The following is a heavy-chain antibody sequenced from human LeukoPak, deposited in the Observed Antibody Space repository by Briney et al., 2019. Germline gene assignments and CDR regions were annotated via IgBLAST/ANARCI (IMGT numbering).Heavy chain of an antibody. D-gene: IGHD3-22*01. CDR3: ARDRGDDSNPFDY. CDR1: GFTFSSYS. CDR2: ISSSSSYI. V-gene: IGHV3-21*01. Sequence: GGSLRLSCAASGFTFSSYSMNWVRQAPGKGLEWVSSISSSSSYIYYADSVKGRFTISRDNAKNSLYLQMNSLRAEDTAVYYCARDRGDDSNPFDYWGQGALVTVSS. J-gene: IGHJ4*02.